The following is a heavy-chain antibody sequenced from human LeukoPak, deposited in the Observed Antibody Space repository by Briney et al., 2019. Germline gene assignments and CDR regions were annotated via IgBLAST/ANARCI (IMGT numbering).Heavy chain of an antibody. D-gene: IGHD6-19*01. CDR2: IIPIFGTA. V-gene: IGHV1-69*05. CDR3: ALSGEQWLPFDY. CDR1: GGTFSSYA. J-gene: IGHJ4*02. Sequence: SVKVSCKASGGTFSSYAISWVRQAPGQGLEWMGGIIPIFGTANYAQKFQGRVTITTDESTSTAYMELSSLRSEDTAVYYCALSGEQWLPFDYWGQGTLVTVSS.